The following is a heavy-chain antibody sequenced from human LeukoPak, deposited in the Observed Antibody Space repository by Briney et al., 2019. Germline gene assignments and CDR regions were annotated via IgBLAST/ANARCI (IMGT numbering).Heavy chain of an antibody. D-gene: IGHD3-22*01. J-gene: IGHJ4*02. CDR2: INHSGST. Sequence: SETLSLTCAVYGGSFSGYYWSWIRQPPGKGLEWIGEINHSGSTNYNPSLKSRVTISVDTSKNQFSLKLSSVTAADTAVYYCARGLIVWGQGNLVTVSS. V-gene: IGHV4-34*01. CDR3: ARGLIV. CDR1: GGSFSGYY.